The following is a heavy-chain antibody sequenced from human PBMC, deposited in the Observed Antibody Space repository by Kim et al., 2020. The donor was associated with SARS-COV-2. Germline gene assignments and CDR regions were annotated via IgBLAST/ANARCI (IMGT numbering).Heavy chain of an antibody. Sequence: SETLSLTCAVYGGSFSGYYWSWIRQPPGKGLEWIGEINHSGSTNYNPPLKSRVTISVDTSKNQFSLKLSSVTAADTAVYYCARGLLLRDGMDVWGQGTTV. CDR1: GGSFSGYY. V-gene: IGHV4-34*01. D-gene: IGHD3-10*01. J-gene: IGHJ6*02. CDR2: INHSGST. CDR3: ARGLLLRDGMDV.